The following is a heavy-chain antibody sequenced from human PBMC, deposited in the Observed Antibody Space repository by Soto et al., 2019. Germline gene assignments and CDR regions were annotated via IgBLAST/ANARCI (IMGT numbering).Heavy chain of an antibody. Sequence: PGESLKISCKGSGYSFTSYWIVWVRQMPGKGLEWMGIIYPGDSDTRYSPSFQGQVTISADKSISTAYLQWSSLKASDTAMYYCARAFNYYDSSGYFGYWGQGTLVTVSS. D-gene: IGHD3-22*01. CDR2: IYPGDSDT. J-gene: IGHJ4*02. CDR3: ARAFNYYDSSGYFGY. V-gene: IGHV5-51*01. CDR1: GYSFTSYW.